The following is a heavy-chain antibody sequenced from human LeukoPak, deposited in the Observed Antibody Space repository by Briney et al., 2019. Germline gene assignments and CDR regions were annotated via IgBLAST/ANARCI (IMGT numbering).Heavy chain of an antibody. J-gene: IGHJ4*02. CDR3: ARHGYSSGWYAGVMFDY. Sequence: SETLSLTCAVSGYSISSGYYWGWIRQPPGKGLEWIGSIYHSGSTNYNPSLKSRVTISVDTSKNQFSLKLSSVTAADTAVYYCARHGYSSGWYAGVMFDYWGQGTLVTVSS. D-gene: IGHD6-19*01. CDR1: GYSISSGYY. CDR2: IYHSGST. V-gene: IGHV4-38-2*01.